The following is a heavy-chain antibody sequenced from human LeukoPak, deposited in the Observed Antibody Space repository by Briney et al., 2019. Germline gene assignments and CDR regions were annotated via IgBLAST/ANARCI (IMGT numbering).Heavy chain of an antibody. V-gene: IGHV3-23*01. CDR3: AKDKGRYYYYYMDV. Sequence: GGSLRLSCAASGFTFSSYAMSWVRQAPGKGLEWVSAISGSGGSTYYADSVKGRFTISRDNSKNTLYLQVNSLRAEDMALYYCAKDKGRYYYYYMDVWGKGTTVTVSS. J-gene: IGHJ6*03. CDR1: GFTFSSYA. CDR2: ISGSGGST.